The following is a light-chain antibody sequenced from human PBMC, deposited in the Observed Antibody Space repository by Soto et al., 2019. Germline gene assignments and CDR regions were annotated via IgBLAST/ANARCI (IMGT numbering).Light chain of an antibody. V-gene: IGLV1-40*01. J-gene: IGLJ2*01. CDR3: QSYDSSLSAYV. CDR1: SSNIGAGYD. CDR2: GNS. Sequence: QSVLTQPPSVSGAPGQTFTISCTGSSSNIGAGYDVHWYQQLPGTAPKLIIYGNSNRPSGVPDRFSGSKSGTSASLAITGLHAEDDADYYCQSYDSSLSAYVFGGGTKLTVL.